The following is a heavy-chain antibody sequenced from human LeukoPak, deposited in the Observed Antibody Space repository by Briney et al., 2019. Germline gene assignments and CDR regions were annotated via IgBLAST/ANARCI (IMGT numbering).Heavy chain of an antibody. Sequence: KPSETLSLTCAVYGGSFSGYYWSWIRQPPGKGLEWIGEINHSRSTNYNPSLKSRVTISVDTSKNQFSLKLSSVTAADTAVYYCARDMEVYWGQGTLVTVSS. CDR2: INHSRST. V-gene: IGHV4-34*01. CDR3: ARDMEVY. CDR1: GGSFSGYY. D-gene: IGHD2-15*01. J-gene: IGHJ4*02.